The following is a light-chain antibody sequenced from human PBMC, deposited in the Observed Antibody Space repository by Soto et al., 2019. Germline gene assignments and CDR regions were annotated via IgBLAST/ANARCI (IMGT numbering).Light chain of an antibody. Sequence: QSALTQPPSASGSPGQSVTIYCSGTSSDVGGYNYVSWYQQHPDKAPTLIIYEVSKRPSGVPDRFSGSKSGNTASLTVSGLQADDEADYYCSSYAGSARILFGGGTKLTVL. J-gene: IGLJ2*01. CDR1: SSDVGGYNY. CDR2: EVS. CDR3: SSYAGSARIL. V-gene: IGLV2-8*01.